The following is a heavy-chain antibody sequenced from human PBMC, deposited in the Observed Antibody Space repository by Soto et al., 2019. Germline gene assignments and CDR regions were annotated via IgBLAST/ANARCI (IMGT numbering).Heavy chain of an antibody. CDR3: ARDPFYCTGGSCYHAFDI. J-gene: IGHJ3*02. CDR1: GFTFSTYG. Sequence: GSLRLSCAASGFTFSTYGMHWVRQAPGKGLEWVAVIWYDGSNGYYADSVKGRFTISRDNSKNTLYLQMNSLRAEDTAVYYCARDPFYCTGGSCYHAFDIWGQGTMVTVSS. D-gene: IGHD2-15*01. V-gene: IGHV3-33*01. CDR2: IWYDGSNG.